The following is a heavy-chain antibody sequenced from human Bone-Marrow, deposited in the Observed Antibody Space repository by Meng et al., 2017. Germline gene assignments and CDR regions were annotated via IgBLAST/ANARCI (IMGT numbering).Heavy chain of an antibody. V-gene: IGHV3-30*01. D-gene: IGHD3-9*01. J-gene: IGHJ6*02. CDR2: ISYDGSNK. Sequence: GESLKISCAASGFTFSSYAMHWVRQAPGTGLEWVAVISYDGSNKYYADSVKGRFTISRDNSKNTLYLQMNSLRAEDTAVYYCAKLSRLVIMANGMDVWGQGTTVTVSS. CDR1: GFTFSSYA. CDR3: AKLSRLVIMANGMDV.